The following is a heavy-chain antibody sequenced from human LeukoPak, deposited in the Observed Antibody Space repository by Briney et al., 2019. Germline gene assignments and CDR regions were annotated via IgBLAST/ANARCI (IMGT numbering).Heavy chain of an antibody. CDR2: INHSGST. J-gene: IGHJ6*02. V-gene: IGHV4-34*01. Sequence: PSETLSLTCAVYGGSFSGYYCSWIRHPPRKGLEWIGEINHSGSTNYNPSLKSRVTISVDTSKNQFSLKLSSVTAADTAVYYCARVSGFYYYGSGTANYYYYGMDVWGQGTTVTVSS. D-gene: IGHD3-10*01. CDR1: GGSFSGYY. CDR3: ARVSGFYYYGSGTANYYYYGMDV.